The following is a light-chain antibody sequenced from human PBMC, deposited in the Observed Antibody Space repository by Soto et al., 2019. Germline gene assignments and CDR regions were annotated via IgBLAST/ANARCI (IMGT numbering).Light chain of an antibody. J-gene: IGLJ1*01. V-gene: IGLV2-14*01. CDR3: SSYTVSGAPYV. CDR1: SSDVGNGYDS. Sequence: QSALTQPASVSGSPGQSITISCSGSSSDVGNGYDSVSWYQQHPGKAPKLIIYEVTNRPSGVSSRFSGPKSGNTASLTISGLQAEDEADYYCSSYTVSGAPYVFGTWTKVTVL. CDR2: EVT.